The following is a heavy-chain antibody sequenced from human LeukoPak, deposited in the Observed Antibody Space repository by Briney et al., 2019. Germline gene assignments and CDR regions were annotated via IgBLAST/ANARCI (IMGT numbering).Heavy chain of an antibody. D-gene: IGHD3-9*01. CDR3: AKVRYFDWLEEYYFDY. CDR2: ISDSGGST. Sequence: GGSLRLSCAASGFTFSSFAMSWVRQAPGKRLEWVSAISDSGGSTYYADSVKGRFTIPRDNSKNTLYLQMNSLRAEDTAVFYCAKVRYFDWLEEYYFDYWGQGTLVTVSS. V-gene: IGHV3-23*01. CDR1: GFTFSSFA. J-gene: IGHJ4*02.